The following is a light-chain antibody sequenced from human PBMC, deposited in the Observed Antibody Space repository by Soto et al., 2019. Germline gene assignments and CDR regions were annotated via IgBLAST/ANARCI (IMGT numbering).Light chain of an antibody. V-gene: IGLV2-14*01. J-gene: IGLJ1*01. CDR2: DVS. CDR1: SSDVGGYNY. Sequence: QSVLTQPASVSGSPGQSITISCTGTSSDVGGYNYVSWYQQHPGKAPKLMIYDVSNRPSGVSNRFSGSKSGNTASPTISGLQPEDEADYYCSSYTSISTLSYVFGTGTKVTVL. CDR3: SSYTSISTLSYV.